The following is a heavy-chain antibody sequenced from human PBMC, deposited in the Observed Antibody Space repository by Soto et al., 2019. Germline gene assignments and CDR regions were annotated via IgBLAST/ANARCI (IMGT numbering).Heavy chain of an antibody. CDR2: IIPIFGTA. CDR1: GGTFSSYV. D-gene: IGHD3-10*01. CDR3: ARGDFRGVITYYYYYGMDV. V-gene: IGHV1-69*13. Sequence: ASVKVSCKASGGTFSSYVISWVRQAPGQGLEWMGGIIPIFGTANYAQKFQGRVTITADESTSTAYMELSSLRSEDTAVYYCARGDFRGVITYYYYYGMDVWGQGTTVTVSS. J-gene: IGHJ6*02.